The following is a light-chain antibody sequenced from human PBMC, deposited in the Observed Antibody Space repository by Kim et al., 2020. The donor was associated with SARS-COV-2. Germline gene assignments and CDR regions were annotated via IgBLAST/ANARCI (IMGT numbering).Light chain of an antibody. J-gene: IGKJ4*01. CDR1: QSVSNY. CDR2: DAS. Sequence: SPGERATLSCRASQSVSNYLAWYQHKPGQAPRLLIYDASRRVAGIPARFSGSGSGTDFTLTISSLEPEDFAFYYCQQRSNWPPLTFGGGTKVEIK. CDR3: QQRSNWPPLT. V-gene: IGKV3-11*01.